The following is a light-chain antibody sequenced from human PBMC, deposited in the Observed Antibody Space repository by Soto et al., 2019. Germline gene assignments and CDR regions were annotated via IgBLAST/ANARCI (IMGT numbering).Light chain of an antibody. J-gene: IGKJ1*01. CDR2: GAS. Sequence: LTQSPGTLSLSPGERATLSCRTSQSVSSNYLAWYQQKLGQAPRLLIYGASSRATGIPDRFSGSGSGTDFTLTIRRLEPEDFAVYYCQQYCSSVTWTFGQGTKVEIK. CDR3: QQYCSSVTWT. V-gene: IGKV3-20*01. CDR1: QSVSSNY.